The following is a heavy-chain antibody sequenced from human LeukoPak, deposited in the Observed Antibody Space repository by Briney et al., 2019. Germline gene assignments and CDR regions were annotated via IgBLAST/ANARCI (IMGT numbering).Heavy chain of an antibody. CDR2: IYYSGST. CDR1: GGSISSYY. CDR3: ARGTDTAMASANGMDV. Sequence: SETLSLTCTVSGGSISSYYWSWIRQPPGMGLEWIGYIYYSGSTNYNPSLKSRVTISVDTSKNQFSLKLSSVTAADTAVYYCARGTDTAMASANGMDVWGQGTTVTVSS. V-gene: IGHV4-59*01. D-gene: IGHD5-18*01. J-gene: IGHJ6*02.